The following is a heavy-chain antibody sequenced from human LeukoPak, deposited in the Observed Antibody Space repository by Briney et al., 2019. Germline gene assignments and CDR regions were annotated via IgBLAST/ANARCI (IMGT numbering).Heavy chain of an antibody. V-gene: IGHV1-46*01. J-gene: IGHJ4*02. CDR2: INPSGGST. CDR1: GYTFTSYY. Sequence: GASVKVSCKASGYTFTSYYMHWVRQAPGQGLEWMGIINPSGGSTSYARKFQGRVTMTRDTSTSIVYMELSSLRSEDTAVYYCASSIRDSSSWYGGDSSGPGDYWGQGTLVTVSS. CDR3: ASSIRDSSSWYGGDSSGPGDY. D-gene: IGHD6-13*01.